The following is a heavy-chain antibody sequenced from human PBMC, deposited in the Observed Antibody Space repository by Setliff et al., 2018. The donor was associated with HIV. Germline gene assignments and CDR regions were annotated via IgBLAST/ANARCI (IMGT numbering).Heavy chain of an antibody. CDR2: IYYSGNT. CDR1: GGSSSSSSSY. D-gene: IGHD3-9*01. V-gene: IGHV4-39*01. CDR3: ARPFDWGSSHPLGY. Sequence: ETLSLTCTVSGGSSSSSSSYWGWIRQPPGKGLEWIGSIYYSGNTYYNPSLKSRVTISVDTSKNQFSLKLSSVTAADTAVYYCARPFDWGSSHPLGYWSQGTLVTVSS. J-gene: IGHJ4*02.